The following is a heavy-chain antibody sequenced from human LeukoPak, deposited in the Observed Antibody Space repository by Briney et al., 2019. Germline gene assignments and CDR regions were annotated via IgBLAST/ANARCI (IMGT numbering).Heavy chain of an antibody. J-gene: IGHJ6*02. Sequence: GGSLRLPCAASGFTFSSYAMSWVRQAPGRGLEWVSVIRVSGGSTFFADSVRGRFTISRDNSKNTLFLQMNSLRAEDTAVYYCARLGAAADLDSFYGMDVWGHGTTVTVSS. CDR1: GFTFSSYA. CDR3: ARLGAAADLDSFYGMDV. D-gene: IGHD6-13*01. V-gene: IGHV3-23*01. CDR2: IRVSGGST.